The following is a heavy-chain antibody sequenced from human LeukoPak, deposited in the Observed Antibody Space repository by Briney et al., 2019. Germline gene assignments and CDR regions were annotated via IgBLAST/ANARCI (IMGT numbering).Heavy chain of an antibody. J-gene: IGHJ4*02. Sequence: SETLSLTCTVSNGPINTYQWSWIRQPPGKGLEWIGNIHYSGSANYNPSLKSRVIISVDTSKNQFSLKLSPVTAADTALYYCARGTGYYDILTGYYKGSFDYWGQGTLVTVSS. CDR3: ARGTGYYDILTGYYKGSFDY. CDR2: IHYSGSA. D-gene: IGHD3-9*01. CDR1: NGPINTYQ. V-gene: IGHV4-59*01.